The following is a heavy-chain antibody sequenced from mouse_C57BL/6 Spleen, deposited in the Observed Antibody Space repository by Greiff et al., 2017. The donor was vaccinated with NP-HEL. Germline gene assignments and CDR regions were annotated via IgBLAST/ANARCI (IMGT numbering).Heavy chain of an antibody. V-gene: IGHV5-16*01. Sequence: EVKLVESEGGLVQPGSSMKLSCTASGFTFSDYYMAWVRQVPEKGLEWVANINYDGSSTYYLDSLKSRFIISRDNAKNILYLQMSSLKSEDTATYYCARVKRNAMDYWGQGTSVTVSS. CDR2: INYDGSST. CDR3: ARVKRNAMDY. CDR1: GFTFSDYY. J-gene: IGHJ4*01.